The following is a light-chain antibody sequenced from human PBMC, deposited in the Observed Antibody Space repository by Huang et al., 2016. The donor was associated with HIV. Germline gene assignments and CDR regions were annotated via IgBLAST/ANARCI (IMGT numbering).Light chain of an antibody. V-gene: IGKV1-33*01. CDR1: QDITNY. J-gene: IGKJ4*01. CDR3: QQYDNLPLT. CDR2: DAS. Sequence: DIQMTQSPSSLSASVGDRVTINCQASQDITNYLNWYQQKPGKAPKLLIYDASKLETGVPSRFSGSGSGTDFTFTISSLQPEDIATYYCQQYDNLPLTFGGGTKVEIK.